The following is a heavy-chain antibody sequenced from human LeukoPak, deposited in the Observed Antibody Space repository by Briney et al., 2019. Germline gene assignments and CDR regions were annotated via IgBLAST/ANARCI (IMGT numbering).Heavy chain of an antibody. CDR2: ISSSSSYI. Sequence: GGSLRLSCAASGFTFSSYSMNWVRQAPGKGLEWVSSISSSSSYIYYADSVKGRFTISRDNSKNTLYLQMNSLRAEDTAVYYCAKAPYYYDSSGYYLGIDYWGQGTLVTVSS. V-gene: IGHV3-21*04. D-gene: IGHD3-22*01. J-gene: IGHJ4*02. CDR3: AKAPYYYDSSGYYLGIDY. CDR1: GFTFSSYS.